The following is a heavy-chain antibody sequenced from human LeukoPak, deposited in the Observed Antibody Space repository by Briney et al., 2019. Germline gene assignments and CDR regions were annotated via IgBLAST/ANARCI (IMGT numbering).Heavy chain of an antibody. Sequence: SETLSLTCTVSGFSISTYYWSWFRQPAGKGPEWIGRIHSSGNTNYNPSLQSRVSLSIDTSQNQFSLRLTSLIAADTAVYFCARDVGKAYWGQGLLAIVSS. D-gene: IGHD4-23*01. V-gene: IGHV4-4*07. CDR3: ARDVGKAY. J-gene: IGHJ4*02. CDR1: GFSISTYY. CDR2: IHSSGNT.